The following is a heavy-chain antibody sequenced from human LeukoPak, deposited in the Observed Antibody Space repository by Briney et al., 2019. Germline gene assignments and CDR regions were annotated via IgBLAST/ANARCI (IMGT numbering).Heavy chain of an antibody. D-gene: IGHD2-15*01. V-gene: IGHV3-23*01. Sequence: GGSLRLSCAASGFTFSSYAMNWVRQAPGKGLEWVSVISGTGGRTYYADSVKGRFTISRDNSKNTLYLQMNSLRAEDTAVYYCAKRKGFYCSGGSCYSFQNNWFDPWGQGTLVTVSS. CDR3: AKRKGFYCSGGSCYSFQNNWFDP. J-gene: IGHJ5*02. CDR2: ISGTGGRT. CDR1: GFTFSSYA.